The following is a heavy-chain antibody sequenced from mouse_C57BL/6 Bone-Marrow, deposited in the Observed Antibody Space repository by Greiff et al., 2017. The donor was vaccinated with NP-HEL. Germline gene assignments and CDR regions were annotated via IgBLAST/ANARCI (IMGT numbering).Heavy chain of an antibody. V-gene: IGHV1-64*01. CDR2: IHPNSGST. CDR3: ARDGYQFFYYAMDY. D-gene: IGHD2-3*01. CDR1: GYTFTSYW. Sequence: QVQLKQPGAELVKPGASVKLSCKASGYTFTSYWMHWVKQRPGQGLEWIGMIHPNSGSTNYNEKFKSKATLTVDKSSSTAYMQLSSLTSEDSAVYYCARDGYQFFYYAMDYWGQGTSVTVSS. J-gene: IGHJ4*01.